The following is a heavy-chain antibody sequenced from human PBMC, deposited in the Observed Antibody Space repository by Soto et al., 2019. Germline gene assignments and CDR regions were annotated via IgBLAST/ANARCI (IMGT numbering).Heavy chain of an antibody. CDR2: IYYSGST. CDR1: GGSISSSSYY. V-gene: IGHV4-39*01. CDR3: ARQYDFEPARYYYYGMDV. J-gene: IGHJ6*02. D-gene: IGHD3-3*01. Sequence: SETLSLTCTVSGGSISSSSYYWGWIRQPPGKGLEWIGSIYYSGSTYYNPSLKSRVTISVDTSKNQFSLKLSSVTAADTAVYYCARQYDFEPARYYYYGMDVWGQGTTVTVSS.